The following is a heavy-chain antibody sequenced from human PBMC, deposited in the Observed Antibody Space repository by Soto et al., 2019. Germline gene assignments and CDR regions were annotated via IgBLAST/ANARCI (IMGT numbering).Heavy chain of an antibody. J-gene: IGHJ4*02. D-gene: IGHD7-27*01. CDR1: GGSISSYY. CDR3: ASGPSGDKVDY. Sequence: SETLSLTCTVSGGSISSYYWSWIRQPPGKGLEWIGYIYYSGSTNYNPSLKSRVTISVDTSKNQFSLKLSSVSAADTAVYYCASGPSGDKVDYWGQGTLVTVSS. CDR2: IYYSGST. V-gene: IGHV4-59*08.